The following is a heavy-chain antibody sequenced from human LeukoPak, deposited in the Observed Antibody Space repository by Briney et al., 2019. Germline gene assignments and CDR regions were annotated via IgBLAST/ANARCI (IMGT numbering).Heavy chain of an antibody. V-gene: IGHV5-51*01. J-gene: IGHJ4*02. D-gene: IGHD3-22*01. CDR1: GYSFTSYW. CDR3: ARRGYYDSSGYYFFDY. Sequence: GESLKISCKGSGYSFTSYWIGWVRQMPGKGLEWMGIICPGDSDTRYSPSFQGQVTISADKSISTAYLQWSSLKASDTAMYYCARRGYYDSSGYYFFDYWGQGTLVTVSS. CDR2: ICPGDSDT.